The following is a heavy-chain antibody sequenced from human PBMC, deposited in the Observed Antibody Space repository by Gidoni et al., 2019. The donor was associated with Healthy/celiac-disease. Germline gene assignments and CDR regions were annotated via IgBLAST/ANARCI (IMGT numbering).Heavy chain of an antibody. CDR2: INHSGST. CDR1: CGCFSGYY. D-gene: IGHD5-18*01. Sequence: QVQLKQGGAGRFEASENLSLTRAVYCGCFSGYYWSWIRQPPGKGLEWIGEINHSGSTNYNPSLKSRVTISVDTSKNQFSLKLSSVTAADTAVYYCARGPFGYSYGLYYYYMDVWGKGTTVTVSS. V-gene: IGHV4-34*01. J-gene: IGHJ6*03. CDR3: ARGPFGYSYGLYYYYMDV.